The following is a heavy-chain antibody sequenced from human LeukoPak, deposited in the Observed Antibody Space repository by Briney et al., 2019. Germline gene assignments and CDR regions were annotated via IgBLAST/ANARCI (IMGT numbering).Heavy chain of an antibody. V-gene: IGHV1-46*01. CDR2: SYPDAGTK. D-gene: IGHD3-3*01. CDR3: VREFVGGTFDY. Sequence: GASVKVSCKASGYTFTTYYIHWMRQTPGQGFEWMGVSYPDAGTKDHGPRFRDRFVMTADTATSTVYMELRSLTSKDTGVYYCVREFVGGTFDYWGQGALITVSA. J-gene: IGHJ4*02. CDR1: GYTFTTYY.